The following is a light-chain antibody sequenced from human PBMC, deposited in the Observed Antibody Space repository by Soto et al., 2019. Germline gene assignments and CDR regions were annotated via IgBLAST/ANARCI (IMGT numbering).Light chain of an antibody. CDR1: QSTSSY. CDR2: QAS. CDR3: QQYSSHST. V-gene: IGKV1-5*03. Sequence: QRSHSPSNINASVGDRVTITCRASQSTSSYLAWYQQKPGKAPKLLIYQASSLENGVPSRFSGSGSGTEFSLTISSLQPDDFATYYCQQYSSHSTFGQGTKV. J-gene: IGKJ1*01.